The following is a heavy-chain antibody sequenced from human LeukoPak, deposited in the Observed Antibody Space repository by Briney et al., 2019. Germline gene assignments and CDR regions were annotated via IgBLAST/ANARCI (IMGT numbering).Heavy chain of an antibody. CDR1: GGSISSGGYY. V-gene: IGHV4-31*03. Sequence: SETLSLTCTVSGGSISSGGYYRSWIRQHPGKGLEWIGYIYYSGSTYYNPSLKSRVTISVDTSKNQFSLKLSSVTAADTAVYYCASFLLGYCSGGSCFDAFDIWGQGTMVTVSS. D-gene: IGHD2-15*01. J-gene: IGHJ3*02. CDR2: IYYSGST. CDR3: ASFLLGYCSGGSCFDAFDI.